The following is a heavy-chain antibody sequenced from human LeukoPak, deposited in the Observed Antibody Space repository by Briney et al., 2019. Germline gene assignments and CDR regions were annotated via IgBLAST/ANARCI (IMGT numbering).Heavy chain of an antibody. CDR2: INWNGDGT. D-gene: IGHD1-26*01. V-gene: IGHV3-20*04. CDR1: GFTLDDYG. J-gene: IGHJ6*03. Sequence: GGSPRLSCAASGFTLDDYGMSWVRQVPGKGLEWICGINWNGDGTGYADSVKGRFTISRDNAKNSLYLQMDSLRAEDTALYYCARLGGPDYYFYYYMDVWGKGTTVTVSS. CDR3: ARLGGPDYYFYYYMDV.